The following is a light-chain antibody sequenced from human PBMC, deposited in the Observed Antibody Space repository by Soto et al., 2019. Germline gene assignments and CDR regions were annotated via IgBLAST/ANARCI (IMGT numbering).Light chain of an antibody. J-gene: IGLJ1*01. V-gene: IGLV2-23*01. CDR2: EGA. CDR3: CSFAPFTTSYV. Sequence: QSVLTHPASVSGSPGQSITISCTGTSSDVVSSNLVSWYQQHPHRAPKLIIYEGARRPSGVSGRFSASMSGNTASLRISGLQAEDEADYYCCSFAPFTTSYVFGTGTKVTVL. CDR1: SSDVVSSNL.